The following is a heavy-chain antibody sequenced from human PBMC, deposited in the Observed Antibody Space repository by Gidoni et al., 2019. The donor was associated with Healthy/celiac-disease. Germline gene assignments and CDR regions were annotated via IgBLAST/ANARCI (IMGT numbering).Heavy chain of an antibody. V-gene: IGHV3-23*01. J-gene: IGHJ4*02. Sequence: EVQLLESGVGLVQPGGSLRLSCAASGFTCSSYAMSWVRQAPGKGLGWVSAISGSGGSTYYADSVKGRFTISRDNSKHTLYLQMNSRRAEDTAVYYCAKDFRDFDWLLNFDYWGQGTLVTVSS. D-gene: IGHD3-9*01. CDR3: AKDFRDFDWLLNFDY. CDR2: ISGSGGST. CDR1: GFTCSSYA.